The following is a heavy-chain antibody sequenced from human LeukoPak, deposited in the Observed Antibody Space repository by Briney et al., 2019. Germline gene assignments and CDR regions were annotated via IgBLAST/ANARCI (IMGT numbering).Heavy chain of an antibody. J-gene: IGHJ4*02. D-gene: IGHD3-22*01. CDR3: ARDQYGGYDSSGYFDY. CDR1: GGTFSSYA. Sequence: GASVKVSCKASGGTFSSYAISWVRLAPGQGLEWMGGIIPIFGTANYAQKFQGRVTITADESTSTAYMELSSLRSEDTAVYYCARDQYGGYDSSGYFDYWGQGTLVTVSS. V-gene: IGHV1-69*13. CDR2: IIPIFGTA.